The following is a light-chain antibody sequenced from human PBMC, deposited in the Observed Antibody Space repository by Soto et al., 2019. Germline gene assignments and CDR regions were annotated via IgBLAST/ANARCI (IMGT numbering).Light chain of an antibody. CDR1: QSLSNN. J-gene: IGKJ1*01. CDR3: QQYNNWPWT. Sequence: EIVLTQSPGTLSLSPWERATLSCRASQSLSNNIYLAWYQQKPGQAPRLLIYGASTRATGIPARFSGSGSGTEFTLTISSLQSEDFAVYYCQQYNNWPWTFGQGTKVDIK. CDR2: GAS. V-gene: IGKV3-15*01.